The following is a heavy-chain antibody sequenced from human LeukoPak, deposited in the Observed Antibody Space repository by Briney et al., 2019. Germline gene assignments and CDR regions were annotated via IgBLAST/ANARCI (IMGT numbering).Heavy chain of an antibody. D-gene: IGHD2-21*01. J-gene: IGHJ6*03. CDR2: ISWNSGSI. CDR3: AKGEAPDYYYYMDV. Sequence: GGSLRLSCAASGFTFDDYAMHWVRQAPGKGLEWVSGISWNSGSIGYADSVKGRFTISRDNAKNSLYLQMNSLRAEDLDLYYCAKGEAPDYYYYMDVWGKGTTLTVSS. V-gene: IGHV3-9*03. CDR1: GFTFDDYA.